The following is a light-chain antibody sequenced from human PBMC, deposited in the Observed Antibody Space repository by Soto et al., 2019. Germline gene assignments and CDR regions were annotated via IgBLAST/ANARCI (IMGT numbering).Light chain of an antibody. Sequence: QSVLTQPPSASGTPGQRVSISCSGSTYNIVSNYVYWYQQLPGTAPKLLIYRDNQRPSGVPDRFSGSKSGTSASLAISGLRSEDEADYYCAAWDDTLRGVVFGGGTKLTVL. CDR1: TYNIVSNY. CDR3: AAWDDTLRGVV. V-gene: IGLV1-47*01. J-gene: IGLJ2*01. CDR2: RDN.